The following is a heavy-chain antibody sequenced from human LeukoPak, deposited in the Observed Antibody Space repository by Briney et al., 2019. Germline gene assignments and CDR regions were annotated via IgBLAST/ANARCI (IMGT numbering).Heavy chain of an antibody. Sequence: GGSLRLSCEASGFTFTDYTLHWVRQAPGKGLEWVAFISSDGANKHYADSVKGRFTISRDNSKNTLYLQMNSLRSEDTAVFYCARGGRYHDSSDYHNWFDPWGQGILVTVSS. D-gene: IGHD3-22*01. CDR1: GFTFTDYT. CDR2: ISSDGANK. CDR3: ARGGRYHDSSDYHNWFDP. J-gene: IGHJ5*02. V-gene: IGHV3-30*04.